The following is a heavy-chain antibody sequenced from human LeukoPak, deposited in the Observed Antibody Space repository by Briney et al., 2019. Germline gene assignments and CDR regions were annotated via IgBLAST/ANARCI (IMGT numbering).Heavy chain of an antibody. CDR1: GGSITNDY. CDR2: IYSSGST. V-gene: IGHV4-4*07. Sequence: SETLSLTCSVSGGSITNDYWSWIRQPAGRGLEWIGRIYSSGSTSYNASLKGRVTLSIDTSKHQISLRLTSVTAADTAVYYCAREGYDTSGYYAFANRGQGTLVSVSS. J-gene: IGHJ4*02. D-gene: IGHD3-22*01. CDR3: AREGYDTSGYYAFAN.